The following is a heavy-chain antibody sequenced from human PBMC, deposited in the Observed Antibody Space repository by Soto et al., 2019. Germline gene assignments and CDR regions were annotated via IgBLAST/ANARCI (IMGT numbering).Heavy chain of an antibody. CDR3: ATPKPNYYDPRWDAFDI. CDR2: ISAYNGNT. CDR1: GYTFTSYG. D-gene: IGHD3-22*01. J-gene: IGHJ3*02. V-gene: IGHV1-18*01. Sequence: ASVDVSCKAPGYTFTSYGISWVRQAPGQGLEWMGWISAYNGNTNYAQKLQGRVTMTTDTSTSTAYMELRSLRSDDTAVYYCATPKPNYYDPRWDAFDIWGQGTMVPVSS.